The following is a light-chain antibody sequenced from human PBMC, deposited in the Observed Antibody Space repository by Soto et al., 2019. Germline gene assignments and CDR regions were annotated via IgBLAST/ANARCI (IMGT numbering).Light chain of an antibody. V-gene: IGKV3-15*01. Sequence: EIVMTQSPATLSVSPGERATLSCRASQSVSSNLAWYQQKPGQAPRLLIYGASTRATGVPARLSGGGSGTEFTLTISSLQSEDFAVYYCQQYNNWPRTFGQGTKVEV. CDR3: QQYNNWPRT. CDR2: GAS. J-gene: IGKJ1*01. CDR1: QSVSSN.